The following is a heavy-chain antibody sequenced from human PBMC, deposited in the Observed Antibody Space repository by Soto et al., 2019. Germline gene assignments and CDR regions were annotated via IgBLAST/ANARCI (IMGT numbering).Heavy chain of an antibody. CDR2: MAGSGFDT. J-gene: IGHJ4*02. CDR1: GVTFSSYA. Sequence: EVQLLESGGGLVHPGGSLKLACTVSGVTFSSYAMGWFRQTPATGLEWVSGMAGSGFDTSYADSVKGRFTISRDNSENTLYLHMNNLRAEDTARYYCAKEILAAAYAATSAFDFWGPGTMGTVTS. V-gene: IGHV3-23*01. D-gene: IGHD2-15*01. CDR3: AKEILAAAYAATSAFDF.